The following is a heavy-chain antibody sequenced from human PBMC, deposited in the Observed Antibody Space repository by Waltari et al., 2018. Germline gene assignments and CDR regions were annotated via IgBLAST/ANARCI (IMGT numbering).Heavy chain of an antibody. D-gene: IGHD6-13*01. Sequence: QVQLQQWGAGLLKPSETLSLTCAVYGGSFSGYYWSWIRQPPGKGLEWIGEINHSGSTNYNPSLKSRVTISVDTSKNQFSLKLSSVTAADTAVYYCASPKYASSSDRDDYFDYWGQGTLVTVSS. CDR1: GGSFSGYY. V-gene: IGHV4-34*01. CDR3: ASPKYASSSDRDDYFDY. CDR2: INHSGST. J-gene: IGHJ4*02.